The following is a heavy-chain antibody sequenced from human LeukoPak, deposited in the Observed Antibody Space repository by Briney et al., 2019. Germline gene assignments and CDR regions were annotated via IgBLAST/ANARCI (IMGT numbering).Heavy chain of an antibody. CDR1: GFSFSVSG. CDR3: ARDQFGSGWPYPFDY. D-gene: IGHD6-19*01. Sequence: GGSLRLSCAASGFSFSVSGMNWVRQAPGKGLEWVSYISSSSSNINYADSVRGRFTISRDNAKNSLYLQMNSLRAEDTAVYYCARDQFGSGWPYPFDYWGQGTLVTVSS. J-gene: IGHJ4*02. CDR2: ISSSSSNI. V-gene: IGHV3-21*01.